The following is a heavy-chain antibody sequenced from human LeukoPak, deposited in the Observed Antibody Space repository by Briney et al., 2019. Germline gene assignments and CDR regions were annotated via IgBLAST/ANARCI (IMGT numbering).Heavy chain of an antibody. CDR2: VSWDGTT. Sequence: PGGSLRLSCAAYGFTFEDYTMHWVRQVPGKTLEWVALVSWDGTTYYTDSVKGRFTISRDNSKNSLYLQMDTLRSEDTAFYYCVKDINYESSGSVFDYWGQGTLVTVSS. D-gene: IGHD3-22*01. CDR1: GFTFEDYT. CDR3: VKDINYESSGSVFDY. V-gene: IGHV3-43*01. J-gene: IGHJ4*02.